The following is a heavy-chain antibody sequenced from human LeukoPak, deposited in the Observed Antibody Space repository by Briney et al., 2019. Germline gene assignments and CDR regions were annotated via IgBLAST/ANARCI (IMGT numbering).Heavy chain of an antibody. CDR1: GGSFSGYY. V-gene: IGHV4-34*01. CDR2: INHSGST. Sequence: SEILSLTCAVYGGSFSGYYWSWIRQPPGKGLEWIGEINHSGSTNYNPSLKSRVTISVDTSKNQFSLKLSSVTAADTAVYYCARGLGYDSSGRYYFDYWGQGTLVTVSS. D-gene: IGHD3-22*01. CDR3: ARGLGYDSSGRYYFDY. J-gene: IGHJ4*02.